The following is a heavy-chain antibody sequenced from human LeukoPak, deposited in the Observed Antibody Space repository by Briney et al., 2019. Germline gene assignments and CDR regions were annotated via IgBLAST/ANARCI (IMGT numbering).Heavy chain of an antibody. V-gene: IGHV3-7*01. CDR3: ARDPGWGAYDI. CDR1: AFTFSRYW. D-gene: IGHD7-27*01. Sequence: PGGSLRLSCAASAFTFSRYWMSWVRQAPGKGLECVANIEGDGSAKNYVEPVKGRFTISRDNAENSLYLQMDSLRAEDTAIYYCARDPGWGAYDIWGQGAMVTVSS. J-gene: IGHJ3*02. CDR2: IEGDGSAK.